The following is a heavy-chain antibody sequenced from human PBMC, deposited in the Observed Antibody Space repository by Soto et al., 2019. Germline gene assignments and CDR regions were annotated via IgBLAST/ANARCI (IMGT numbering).Heavy chain of an antibody. CDR2: IIPVLDKA. Sequence: QVQLVQSGAEVKKPGSSVKVSCKTSGGTFSTYTLSWVRQAPGQGLEWMGRIIPVLDKADYAQRFQGRLTITADRSTSTANLELSSLSSDDTAIYYCARGATAGDSAVHYWGQGTLVSVSS. D-gene: IGHD2-21*01. CDR3: ARGATAGDSAVHY. V-gene: IGHV1-69*02. J-gene: IGHJ4*02. CDR1: GGTFSTYT.